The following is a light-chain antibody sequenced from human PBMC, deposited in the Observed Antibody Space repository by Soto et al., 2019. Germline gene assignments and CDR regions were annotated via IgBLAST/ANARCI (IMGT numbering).Light chain of an antibody. V-gene: IGKV1-27*01. CDR3: QQYNSAPRGFT. CDR2: ATS. Sequence: DIQMTQSPSSLSASVGDRVTITCRASQGISNSLAWYQHKPGKALKLLIYATSTLQSGVPSRFSGSGSGIDFTLTISVLQPEDVVTYYCQQYNSAPRGFTFGSGTKVEI. J-gene: IGKJ3*01. CDR1: QGISNS.